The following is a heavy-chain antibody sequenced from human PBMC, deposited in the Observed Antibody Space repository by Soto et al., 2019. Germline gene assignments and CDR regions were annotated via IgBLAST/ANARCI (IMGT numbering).Heavy chain of an antibody. CDR3: ARSGRAVAGTVDY. Sequence: QLQLQESGPGLVKPSETLSLTCTVSGGSISSSSYYWGWIRQPPGKGLEWIGSIYYSGSTYYNPSLKSRVTISVDTSKNQFSLKLSSVTAADTAVYYCARSGRAVAGTVDYWGQGTLVTVSS. V-gene: IGHV4-39*01. CDR1: GGSISSSSYY. J-gene: IGHJ4*02. D-gene: IGHD6-19*01. CDR2: IYYSGST.